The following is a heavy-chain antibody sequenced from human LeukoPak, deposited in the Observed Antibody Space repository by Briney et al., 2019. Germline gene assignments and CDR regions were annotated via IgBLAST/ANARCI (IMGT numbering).Heavy chain of an antibody. CDR2: ISSSSSTI. CDR1: GFTFSSYS. Sequence: GGSLRLSCAASGFTFSSYSMNWVRQALGKGLEWVSYISSSSSTIYYADSVKGRLTISRDNAKNSLYLQMNSLRAEDTAVYYCATSGSSSWWGGDYFDYWGQGTLVTVSS. D-gene: IGHD6-13*01. CDR3: ATSGSSSWWGGDYFDY. J-gene: IGHJ4*02. V-gene: IGHV3-48*01.